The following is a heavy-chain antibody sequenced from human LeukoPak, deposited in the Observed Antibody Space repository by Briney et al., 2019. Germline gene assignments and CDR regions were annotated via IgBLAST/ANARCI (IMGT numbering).Heavy chain of an antibody. J-gene: IGHJ6*02. V-gene: IGHV1-46*01. CDR3: AKQSQYQLPTNYYGMDV. CDR2: INPSGGST. D-gene: IGHD2-2*01. CDR1: GYTFTSYY. Sequence: GASVKVSCKASGYTFTSYYMHWVRQAPGQGLEWMGIINPSGGSTSYAQKFQGRVTMTRDTSTSTVYMELSSLRAEDTALYYCAKQSQYQLPTNYYGMDVWGQGTTVTVSS.